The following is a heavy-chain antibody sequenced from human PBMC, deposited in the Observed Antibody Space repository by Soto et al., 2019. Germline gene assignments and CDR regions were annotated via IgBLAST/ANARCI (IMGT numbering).Heavy chain of an antibody. J-gene: IGHJ5*02. CDR2: IYYSGST. V-gene: IGHV4-31*03. Sequence: QVQLQESGPGLVKPSQTLSLTCTVSGGTISSGGYYWSWIRQHPGKRLEWIGYIYYSGSTYYNPSLKRRVTIAVDTSKNQFYLKLSSVTAADTAVYYCARDGGIAAAGTSWFDPWGQGTLVTVSS. D-gene: IGHD6-13*01. CDR1: GGTISSGGYY. CDR3: ARDGGIAAAGTSWFDP.